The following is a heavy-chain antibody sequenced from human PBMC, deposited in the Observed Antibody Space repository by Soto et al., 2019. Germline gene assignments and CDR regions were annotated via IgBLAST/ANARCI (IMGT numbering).Heavy chain of an antibody. Sequence: GGSLRLSCAASGFTFSSYAMSWVRQAPGKGLEWVSAISGSGGSTYYADSVKGRFTISRDNSKNTLYLQMNSLRAEDTAVYYCAKDPIGIAARTYEYYYYYYMDVWGKGTTVTVSS. V-gene: IGHV3-23*01. CDR1: GFTFSSYA. CDR2: ISGSGGST. D-gene: IGHD6-6*01. J-gene: IGHJ6*03. CDR3: AKDPIGIAARTYEYYYYYYMDV.